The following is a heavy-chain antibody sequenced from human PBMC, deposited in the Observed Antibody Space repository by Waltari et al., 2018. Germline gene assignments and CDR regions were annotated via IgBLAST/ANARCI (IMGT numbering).Heavy chain of an antibody. CDR1: GGSISSSSYY. V-gene: IGHV4-39*07. CDR3: ARHQRAPNDRSVDY. J-gene: IGHJ4*02. D-gene: IGHD1-1*01. Sequence: QLQLQESGPGLVKPSETLSLTCTVSGGSISSSSYYWGWIRQPPGKGLEWIGSIYYSGGTYYTPTRKSRGTISVDTSKNQFSLKLSAVTAADTAVYYCARHQRAPNDRSVDYWGQGTLVTVSS. CDR2: IYYSGGT.